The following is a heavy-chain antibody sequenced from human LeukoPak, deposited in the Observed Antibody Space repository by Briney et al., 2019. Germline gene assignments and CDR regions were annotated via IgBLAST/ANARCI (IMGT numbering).Heavy chain of an antibody. V-gene: IGHV1-2*02. D-gene: IGHD6-13*01. CDR1: GYTFTGYY. CDR2: INPNSGGT. Sequence: ASVKVSCKASGYTFTGYYMHWVRQAPGQGFEWMGWINPNSGGTNYAQKFQGRVTMTRDTSISTAYMELSRLRSDDTAVYYCARGAAGTFWFDPWGQGTLVTVSS. J-gene: IGHJ5*02. CDR3: ARGAAGTFWFDP.